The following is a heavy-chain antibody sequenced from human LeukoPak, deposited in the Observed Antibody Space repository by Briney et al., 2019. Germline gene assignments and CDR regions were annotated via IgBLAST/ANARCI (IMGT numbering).Heavy chain of an antibody. CDR3: VRDVGGIYYVFGY. CDR2: ISGGSIK. J-gene: IGHJ4*02. V-gene: IGHV3-23*01. Sequence: QPGGSLRLSCAASGFTFANYVMSWVRQTPWKGLEWVSSISGGSIKYYAESVKGRFTISRDNSKNMMYLQMNSLRAEDTAVYYCVRDVGGIYYVFGYWGQGTLVTVSS. D-gene: IGHD1-26*01. CDR1: GFTFANYV.